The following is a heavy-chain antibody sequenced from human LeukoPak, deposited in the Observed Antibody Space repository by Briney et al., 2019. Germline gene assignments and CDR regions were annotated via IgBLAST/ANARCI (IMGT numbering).Heavy chain of an antibody. D-gene: IGHD5-24*01. CDR1: GGTFSSYA. CDR2: IIPIFGIA. V-gene: IGHV1-69*04. J-gene: IGHJ4*02. CDR3: ARDYQVEMAISL. Sequence: SVEVSCKASGGTFSSYAISWVRQAPGQGLEWMGRIIPIFGIANYAQKFQGRVTITADKSTSTAYMELSSLRSEDTAVYYCARDYQVEMAISLWGQGTLVTVSS.